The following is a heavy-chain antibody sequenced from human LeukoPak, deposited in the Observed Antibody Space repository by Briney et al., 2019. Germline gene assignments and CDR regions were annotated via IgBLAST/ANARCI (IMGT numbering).Heavy chain of an antibody. CDR2: IYPGDSET. CDR1: GYSFTNNW. J-gene: IGHJ6*02. CDR3: ARRSRSTEYYYALDV. D-gene: IGHD2-2*01. Sequence: GESLEISCKGSGYSFTNNWIGWVRQMPGKGLEWMGIIYPGDSETIYSPSFQGQVTISVDKSITTAYLQWSSLKASDSAIYFCARRSRSTEYYYALDVWGQGTTVTVSS. V-gene: IGHV5-51*01.